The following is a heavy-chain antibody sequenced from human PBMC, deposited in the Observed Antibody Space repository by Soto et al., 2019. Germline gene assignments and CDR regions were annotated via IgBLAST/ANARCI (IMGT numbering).Heavy chain of an antibody. V-gene: IGHV1-18*01. CDR1: GYIFTAYG. CDR3: ARELNTESSAYYSFAF. D-gene: IGHD3-22*01. J-gene: IGHJ4*02. Sequence: QVQLVQSGPEVKMPGASVKVSCKTSGYIFTAYGLAWLRQAPGQRPEWMGWVSTNDDRTNYAQKFQGSVTMTTDRSTTTTSMELRSLRPDDTAVYYCARELNTESSAYYSFAFWGQGTLVTVSS. CDR2: VSTNDDRT.